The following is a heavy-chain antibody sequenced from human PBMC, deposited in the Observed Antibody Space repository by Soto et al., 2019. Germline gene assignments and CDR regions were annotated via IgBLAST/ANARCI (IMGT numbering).Heavy chain of an antibody. CDR2: ISHDGSNK. V-gene: IGHV3-30*04. D-gene: IGHD5-12*01. CDR3: AKVPLRPSCFDY. CDR1: GFTFRNYA. J-gene: IGHJ4*02. Sequence: QVQLVDSGGGVVQPGRSLRLSCAASGFTFRNYAMHWVRQAPGKGLEWVALISHDGSNKYYADSVKGRFRLSRDNSQNTRYQQMNTLRAEDTAVYYCAKVPLRPSCFDYWGQGTRVTVSS.